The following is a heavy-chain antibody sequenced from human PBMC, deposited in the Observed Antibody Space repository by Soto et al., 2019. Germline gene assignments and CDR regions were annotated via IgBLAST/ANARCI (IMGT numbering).Heavy chain of an antibody. CDR1: GGSVSSGSYY. CDR2: IYYSGST. V-gene: IGHV4-61*01. J-gene: IGHJ6*02. D-gene: IGHD3-10*01. CDR3: ARQNYYGSGSYIYGMDV. Sequence: SETLSLTCTVSGGSVSSGSYYWSWIRQPPGKGLEWIGYIYYSGSTNYNPSLKSRVTISVDTSKNQFSLKLSSVTAADTAVYYCARQNYYGSGSYIYGMDVCGQGTTVTVSS.